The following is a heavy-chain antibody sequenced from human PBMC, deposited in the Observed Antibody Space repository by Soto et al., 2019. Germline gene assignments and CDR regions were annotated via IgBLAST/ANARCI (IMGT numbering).Heavy chain of an antibody. CDR1: GDSFSSSHW. Sequence: QVQLQESGPGLVKPSGTLSLTCAVSGDSFSSSHWWSWVRQPPGKGLEWIGESYHSGNTNYNPSLKCWVTISIDKSKNQYSLKLSSVTAADTDVYYCARCGYTAYDKEFDYWGQGTLVTVSS. CDR2: SYHSGNT. J-gene: IGHJ4*02. D-gene: IGHD5-12*01. CDR3: ARCGYTAYDKEFDY. V-gene: IGHV4-4*02.